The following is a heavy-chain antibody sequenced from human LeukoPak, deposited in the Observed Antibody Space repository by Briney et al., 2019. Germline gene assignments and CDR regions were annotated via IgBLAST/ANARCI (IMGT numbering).Heavy chain of an antibody. CDR3: ARDLEYYYYGMDV. CDR1: GFTFSSYA. J-gene: IGHJ6*02. Sequence: GGSLRLSCAASGFTFSSYAMHWVRQAPGKGLEWVAVISYDGSNKYYADSVKGRFTISRDNSKNTLFLQMNSLRAEDTAVYYCARDLEYYYYGMDVWGQGTTVTVSS. V-gene: IGHV3-30-3*01. CDR2: ISYDGSNK.